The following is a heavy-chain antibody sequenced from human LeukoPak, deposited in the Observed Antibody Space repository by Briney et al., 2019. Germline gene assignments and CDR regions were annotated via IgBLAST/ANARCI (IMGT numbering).Heavy chain of an antibody. Sequence: GGSLRLSCAASGFTFSDHYMDWVRQAPGKGLEWVSSISGSGRSTYYAESVKGRFTISRDNSKNTLDLHMYSLRAEDTAVYYCAKDSALWGQGILVTVSS. D-gene: IGHD3-10*01. J-gene: IGHJ4*02. V-gene: IGHV3-23*01. CDR1: GFTFSDHY. CDR2: ISGSGRST. CDR3: AKDSAL.